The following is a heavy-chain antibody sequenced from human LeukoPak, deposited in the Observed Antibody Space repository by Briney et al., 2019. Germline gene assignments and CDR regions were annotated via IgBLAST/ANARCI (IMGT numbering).Heavy chain of an antibody. CDR1: GYTFTSCY. V-gene: IGHV1-46*01. D-gene: IGHD5-18*01. CDR3: ARARSSYGYGDAFDI. Sequence: ASVTVSCKSSGYTFTSCYFYWVRQAPGQGLEWMGIINPSGGSTNYAQKFQGRVAMTRDTSTSTVYMELSSLRSEDTAVYYCARARSSYGYGDAFDIWGQGTMVTVSS. CDR2: INPSGGST. J-gene: IGHJ3*02.